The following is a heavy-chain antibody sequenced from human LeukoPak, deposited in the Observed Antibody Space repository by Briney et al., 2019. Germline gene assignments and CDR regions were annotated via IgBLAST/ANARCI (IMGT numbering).Heavy chain of an antibody. D-gene: IGHD5-18*01. V-gene: IGHV4-59*12. CDR3: ARGKTKGYSYVRYYFDY. J-gene: IGHJ4*02. Sequence: KPSETLSLTCTVAGGSISNNYWSWIRQPPRKGLEWIGYIYYSGSTNYNPSLKSRVTISLDTSRNQFSLKLNSVTAADTAVYYCARGKTKGYSYVRYYFDYWGQGTLVTVSS. CDR2: IYYSGST. CDR1: GGSISNNY.